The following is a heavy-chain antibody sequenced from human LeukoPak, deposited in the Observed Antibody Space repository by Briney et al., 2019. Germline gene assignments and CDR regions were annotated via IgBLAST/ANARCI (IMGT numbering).Heavy chain of an antibody. CDR2: IKQDGSEK. D-gene: IGHD6-13*01. J-gene: IGHJ4*02. CDR3: ARARIAAPGTPPGH. CDR1: GFTFSSYW. V-gene: IGHV3-7*01. Sequence: GGSLRLSCVASGFTFSSYWMNWVRQAPGKGLEWVANIKQDGSEKYYVDSVKGRFNISRDNAKNSLFLQMNSLRAEDTAVYYCARARIAAPGTPPGHWGQGTLVTVSS.